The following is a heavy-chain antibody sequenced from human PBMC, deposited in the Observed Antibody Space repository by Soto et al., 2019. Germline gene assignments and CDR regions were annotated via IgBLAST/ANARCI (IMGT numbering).Heavy chain of an antibody. J-gene: IGHJ4*02. CDR2: IKQDGSEK. D-gene: IGHD5-12*01. CDR1: GFAFSSYW. CDR3: ASYLSGYDPYYFDY. Sequence: XGSLSLCCAASGFAFSSYWMSCVRQAPGKGLEWVANIKQDGSEKYYVDSVKGRFTISRDNAKNSLYLQMNSLRAEDTAVYYCASYLSGYDPYYFDYWGQGTLVTVSS. V-gene: IGHV3-7*03.